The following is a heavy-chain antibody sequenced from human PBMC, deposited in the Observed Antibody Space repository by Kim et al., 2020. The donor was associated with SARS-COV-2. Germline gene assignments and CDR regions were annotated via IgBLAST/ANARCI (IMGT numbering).Heavy chain of an antibody. CDR1: GGSVSSGSYY. J-gene: IGHJ3*02. Sequence: SETLSLTCTVSGGSVSSGSYYWSWIRQPPGKGLEWIGYIYYSGSTNYNPSLKSRVTISVDTSKNQFSLKLSSVTAADTAVYYCARDDGPLWGLRPRGGGAFDIWGQGTMVTVSS. CDR3: ARDDGPLWGLRPRGGGAFDI. CDR2: IYYSGST. V-gene: IGHV4-61*01. D-gene: IGHD3-16*01.